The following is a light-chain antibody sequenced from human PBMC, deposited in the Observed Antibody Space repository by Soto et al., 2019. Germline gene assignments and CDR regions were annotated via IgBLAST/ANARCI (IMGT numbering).Light chain of an antibody. J-gene: IGKJ1*01. CDR1: QSVSSN. CDR3: QQYNNWPPWT. V-gene: IGKV3-15*01. Sequence: EIVMTQSPATLSASPGERATLSCRASQSVSSNLAWYQQKPGQAPRLLIYGASTWATGIPARFSGSGSGTEFTLTISSLQPEDFAVYYCQQYNNWPPWTFGQGTKVDIK. CDR2: GAS.